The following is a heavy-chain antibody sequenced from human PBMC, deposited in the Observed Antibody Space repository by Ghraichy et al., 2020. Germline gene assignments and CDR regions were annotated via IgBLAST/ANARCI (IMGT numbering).Heavy chain of an antibody. Sequence: GGSLRLSCAASGFTFSSYSMNWVRQAPGKGLEWVSSISSSSSYIYYADSVKGRFTISRDNAKNSLYLQMNSLRAEDTAVYYCARSLEGYCSSTSCYYYYGMDVWGQGTTVTVSS. CDR1: GFTFSSYS. J-gene: IGHJ6*02. D-gene: IGHD2-2*01. CDR2: ISSSSSYI. CDR3: ARSLEGYCSSTSCYYYYGMDV. V-gene: IGHV3-21*01.